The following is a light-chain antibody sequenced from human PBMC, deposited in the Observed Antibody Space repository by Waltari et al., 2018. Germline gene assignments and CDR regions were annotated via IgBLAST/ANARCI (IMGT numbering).Light chain of an antibody. V-gene: IGKV4-1*01. Sequence: IVMTQSPDSLAVSLGERATINCWSSQSVFWNSNKNNYLAWYQHKPGQPPKLLFYWASTREYGVPDRFSGSGSGTYFTLTINNLQAEDVAVYYCQQYYSFPLTFGGGTKVEIK. CDR3: QQYYSFPLT. CDR2: WAS. J-gene: IGKJ4*01. CDR1: QSVFWNSNKNNY.